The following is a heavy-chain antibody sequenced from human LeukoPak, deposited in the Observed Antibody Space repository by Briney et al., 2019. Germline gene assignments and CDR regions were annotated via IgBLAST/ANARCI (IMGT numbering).Heavy chain of an antibody. J-gene: IGHJ4*02. V-gene: IGHV3-30*02. D-gene: IGHD5-12*01. CDR1: GFTYSHNG. Sequence: GGSLRLSCVASGFTYSHNGMHWVRQAPGKGLEWVAFIQYDGNTIFYADSVKGRFTISRDNSKNTLYLQMNSLRTDDTAVYYCAANSNSGYESDDYWGQGTLVTVSS. CDR2: IQYDGNTI. CDR3: AANSNSGYESDDY.